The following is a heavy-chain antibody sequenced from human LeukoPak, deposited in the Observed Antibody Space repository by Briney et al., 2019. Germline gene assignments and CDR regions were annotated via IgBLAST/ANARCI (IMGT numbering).Heavy chain of an antibody. CDR1: GGSISSYY. CDR2: IYYSGST. Sequence: PSETLSLTCTVSGGSISSYYWSWIQQPSGKGLEWIGYIYYSGSTNYNPSLKSRVTISVDTSKNQFSLKLSSVTAADTAVYYCARDLRAPPYYYYGMDVWGQGTTVTVSS. V-gene: IGHV4-59*01. CDR3: ARDLRAPPYYYYGMDV. J-gene: IGHJ6*02.